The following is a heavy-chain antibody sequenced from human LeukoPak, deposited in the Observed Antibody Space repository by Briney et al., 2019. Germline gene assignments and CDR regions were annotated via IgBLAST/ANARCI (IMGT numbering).Heavy chain of an antibody. V-gene: IGHV4-30-2*01. CDR3: AREEAARPFQLDY. Sequence: SETLSLTCAVSGGSISSGGYSWSWIRQPPGKGLEWIGYIYHSGSTYYNPSLKSRVTISVDRSKNQFSLKLSSVTAADTAVYYCAREEAARPFQLDYWGQGTLVTVSS. J-gene: IGHJ4*02. D-gene: IGHD6-6*01. CDR1: GGSISSGGYS. CDR2: IYHSGST.